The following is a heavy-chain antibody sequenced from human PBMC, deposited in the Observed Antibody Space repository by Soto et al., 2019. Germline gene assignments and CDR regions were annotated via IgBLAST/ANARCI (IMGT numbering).Heavy chain of an antibody. CDR2: INPNSGGT. J-gene: IGHJ3*02. CDR1: GYTFTGYY. V-gene: IGHV1-2*04. Sequence: ASVKVSCKASGYTFTGYYMHWVRQAPGQGLEWMGWINPNSGGTNYAQKFQGWVTMTRDTSISTAYMELSRLRSDDTAVYCCAREGLTGDRGGAFDIWGQGTMVTVSS. D-gene: IGHD7-27*01. CDR3: AREGLTGDRGGAFDI.